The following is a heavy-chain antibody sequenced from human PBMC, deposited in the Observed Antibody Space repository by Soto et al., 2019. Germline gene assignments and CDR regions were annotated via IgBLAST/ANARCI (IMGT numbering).Heavy chain of an antibody. Sequence: GASVKVSCKASGFTFTSSAVQWVRQARGQRLEWIGWIVVGSGNTNYAQKFQERVTITRDMSTSTAYMELSSLRSEDTAVYYCAALNGLSSSSGPFDYWGQGTLVTVSS. V-gene: IGHV1-58*01. CDR2: IVVGSGNT. CDR1: GFTFTSSA. D-gene: IGHD6-6*01. J-gene: IGHJ4*02. CDR3: AALNGLSSSSGPFDY.